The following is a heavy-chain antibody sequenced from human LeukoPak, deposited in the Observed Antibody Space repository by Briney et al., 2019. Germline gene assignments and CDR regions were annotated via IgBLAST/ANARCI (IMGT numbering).Heavy chain of an antibody. D-gene: IGHD2-15*01. CDR3: ARGVRRVRYCSGGSCYSGFAPSDY. CDR1: GYTFTSYD. V-gene: IGHV1-8*01. J-gene: IGHJ4*02. Sequence: ASVKVSCKASGYTFTSYDINWVRQATGQGLEWMGWMNPNSGNTGYAQKFQGRVTMTRNTSISTAYMELSSLRSEDTAVYYCARGVRRVRYCSGGSCYSGFAPSDYWGQGTLVTVSS. CDR2: MNPNSGNT.